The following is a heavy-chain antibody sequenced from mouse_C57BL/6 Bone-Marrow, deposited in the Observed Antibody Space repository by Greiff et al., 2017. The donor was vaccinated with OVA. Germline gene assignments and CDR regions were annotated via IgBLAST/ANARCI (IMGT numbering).Heavy chain of an antibody. CDR2: ISSGSSTI. D-gene: IGHD1-1*01. V-gene: IGHV5-17*01. J-gene: IGHJ1*03. CDR3: ASTIYYGKGDWYFDV. CDR1: GFTFSDYG. Sequence: EVKLMESEGGLVQPGSSMKLSCAASGFTFSDYGMHWVRQAPEKGLEWVAYISSGSSTIYYADTVKGRFTISRDNAKNTLFLQMTSLRSEDTAMDYCASTIYYGKGDWYFDVWGTGTTVTVSS.